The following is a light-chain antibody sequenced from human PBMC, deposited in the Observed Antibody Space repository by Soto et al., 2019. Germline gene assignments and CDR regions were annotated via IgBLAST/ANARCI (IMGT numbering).Light chain of an antibody. CDR3: QSYDSSLSAYV. CDR2: DNS. Sequence: QSVLTQAPAVSGGPGQRVTISCTGSSSNIGAGYDVHWYQQLPGTAPKHLIYDNSNWPSGVPDRFSGSKSGTSSSLAITGLQADDEADYYCQSYDSSLSAYVFGTGTKVT. V-gene: IGLV1-40*01. CDR1: SSNIGAGYD. J-gene: IGLJ1*01.